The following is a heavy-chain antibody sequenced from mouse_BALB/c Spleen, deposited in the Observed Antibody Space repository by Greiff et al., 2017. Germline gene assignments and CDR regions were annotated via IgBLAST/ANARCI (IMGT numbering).Heavy chain of an antibody. V-gene: IGHV1-82*01. CDR1: GYAFSSSW. CDR2: IYPGDGDT. CDR3: ARTLMITTGYAMDY. D-gene: IGHD2-4*01. Sequence: VQLQQSGPELVKPGASVKISCKASGYAFSSSWMNWVKQRPGQGLEWIGRIYPGDGDTNYNGKFKGKATLTADKSSSTAYMQLSSLTSVDSAVYFCARTLMITTGYAMDYWGQGTSVTVSS. J-gene: IGHJ4*01.